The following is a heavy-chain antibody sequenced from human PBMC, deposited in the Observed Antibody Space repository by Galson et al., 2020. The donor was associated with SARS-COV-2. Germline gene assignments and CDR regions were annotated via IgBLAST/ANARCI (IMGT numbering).Heavy chain of an antibody. Sequence: SETLSLTCTVSGGSISSGGYYWSWIRQHPGKGLEWIGYIYYSGSTYYNPSLKSRVTISVDTSKNQFSLKLSSVTAADTAVYYCARDYGDYVGWFDPWDQGTLVTVSS. J-gene: IGHJ5*02. CDR2: IYYSGST. V-gene: IGHV4-31*03. CDR3: ARDYGDYVGWFDP. CDR1: GGSISSGGYY. D-gene: IGHD4-17*01.